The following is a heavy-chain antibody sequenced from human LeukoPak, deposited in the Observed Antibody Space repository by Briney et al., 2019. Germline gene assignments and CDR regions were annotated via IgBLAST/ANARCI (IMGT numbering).Heavy chain of an antibody. CDR3: ARGHAYAVIY. J-gene: IGHJ4*02. CDR1: GGSISSYY. CDR2: IYYSGST. Sequence: PSETLSLTCTVSGGSISSYYWSWIRPPGGGREWIGYIYYSGSTNYNPSLKSRVTISVDTSKNQFSLKLSSVTAADTAVYYCARGHAYAVIYWGQGTLVTVSS. D-gene: IGHD3-16*02. V-gene: IGHV4-59*01.